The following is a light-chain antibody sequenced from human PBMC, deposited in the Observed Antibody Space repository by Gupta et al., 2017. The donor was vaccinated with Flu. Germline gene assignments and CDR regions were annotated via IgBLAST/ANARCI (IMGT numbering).Light chain of an antibody. CDR1: TPNIGTTP. J-gene: IGLJ1*01. CDR2: AND. CDR3: TSWDVSLEGDV. Sequence: SVMPPPPSVSGPFGQGFTISCSGSTPNIGTTPVNWFQPLPWTAPKLLIYANDQRPSVFPARFSGSKSGTSASLAISGLQAEDEADYYCTSWDVSLEGDVFGAGTKVSVL. V-gene: IGLV1-44*01.